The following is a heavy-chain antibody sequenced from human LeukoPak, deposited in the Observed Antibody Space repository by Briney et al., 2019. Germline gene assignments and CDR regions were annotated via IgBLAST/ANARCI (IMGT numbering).Heavy chain of an antibody. V-gene: IGHV4-59*08. D-gene: IGHD2-2*01. Sequence: MSSETLSLTCSVSGGSIGTYYWTWLRQPPGKGLEWIGYIYYTGSTNYNPSLKSRATMSVDTSKNQVSLKMTSVTVADTAVYYCARPSIPSAAASALDIWGQGTMVTVSS. J-gene: IGHJ3*02. CDR2: IYYTGST. CDR1: GGSIGTYY. CDR3: ARPSIPSAAASALDI.